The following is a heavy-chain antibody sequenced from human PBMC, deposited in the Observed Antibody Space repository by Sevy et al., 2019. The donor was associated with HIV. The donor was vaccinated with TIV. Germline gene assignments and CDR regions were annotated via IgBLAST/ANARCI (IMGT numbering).Heavy chain of an antibody. CDR3: AKDAFEVRGVLSSRGMPTYYHAMDL. J-gene: IGHJ6*02. Sequence: WGSLRLSCAASGFTFGSYDMYWVRQTPGKGLEWVALISFYGSNKEYADSVKGRFTISRDNSKNRVYLQMGSLKPEDTAVYYWAKDAFEVRGVLSSRGMPTYYHAMDLWGQGTTVTVSS. D-gene: IGHD3-10*01. V-gene: IGHV3-30*18. CDR2: ISFYGSNK. CDR1: GFTFGSYD.